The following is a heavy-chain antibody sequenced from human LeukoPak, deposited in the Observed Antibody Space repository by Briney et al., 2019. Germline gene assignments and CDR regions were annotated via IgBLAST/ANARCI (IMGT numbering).Heavy chain of an antibody. CDR3: ARGLGRYCRSTSCAQGIDY. CDR1: GYSISSGYY. Sequence: KPSETLSLTCAVSGYSISSGYYWGWIRQPPGKGLEWIGRIYTSGSTNYNPSLKSRVTISVDTSKNQFSLKLSSVTAADTAVYYCARGLGRYCRSTSCAQGIDYWGQGTLVTVSS. D-gene: IGHD2-2*01. CDR2: IYTSGST. V-gene: IGHV4-38-2*01. J-gene: IGHJ4*02.